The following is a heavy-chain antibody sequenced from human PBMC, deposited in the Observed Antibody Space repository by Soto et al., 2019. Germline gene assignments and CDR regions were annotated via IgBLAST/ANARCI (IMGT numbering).Heavy chain of an antibody. V-gene: IGHV3-33*01. Sequence: PVGSLRLSCAASGFTFSSYGMHWVRQAPGKGLEWVAVIWYDGSNKYYADSVKGRFTISRDNSKNTLYLQMNSLRAEDTAVYYCARKGIQLWYDALDIWGQGTMVTVSS. D-gene: IGHD5-18*01. J-gene: IGHJ3*02. CDR1: GFTFSSYG. CDR2: IWYDGSNK. CDR3: ARKGIQLWYDALDI.